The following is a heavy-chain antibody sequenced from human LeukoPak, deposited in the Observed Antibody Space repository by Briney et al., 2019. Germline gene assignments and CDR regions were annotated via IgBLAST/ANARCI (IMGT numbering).Heavy chain of an antibody. Sequence: SQTLSLTCVISGDSVSSNSAAWNWIRQSPSRGLEWLGRTYYRSKWYSYSAVSVKSRIIINPDTSKNQFSLQLNSVTPEDTAVYYCARGFPRYFDYWGQGTLVTVSS. D-gene: IGHD2-21*01. CDR1: GDSVSSNSAA. J-gene: IGHJ4*02. V-gene: IGHV6-1*01. CDR2: TYYRSKWYS. CDR3: ARGFPRYFDY.